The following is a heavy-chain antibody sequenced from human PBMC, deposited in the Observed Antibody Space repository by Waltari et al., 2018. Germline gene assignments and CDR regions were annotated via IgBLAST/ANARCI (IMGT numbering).Heavy chain of an antibody. Sequence: QVQLQESGPGLVKPSGTLSLTCAVSGGSISSGNWWSWVRQPPGKGLEWIGEIYHSGGTNYNPSLKGRVTISVDKSKNQFSLKLSSVTAADTAVYYCARGPRPYCSGGSCYSSWFDPWGQGTLVTVSS. CDR2: IYHSGGT. CDR1: GGSISSGNW. D-gene: IGHD2-15*01. J-gene: IGHJ5*02. CDR3: ARGPRPYCSGGSCYSSWFDP. V-gene: IGHV4-4*02.